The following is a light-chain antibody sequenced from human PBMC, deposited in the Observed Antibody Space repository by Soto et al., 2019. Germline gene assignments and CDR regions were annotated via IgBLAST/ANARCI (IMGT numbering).Light chain of an antibody. J-gene: IGKJ4*01. CDR2: GGS. CDR1: QSIRSSS. V-gene: IGKV3-20*01. CDR3: HQYGSSPRT. Sequence: EIVLTQSPGTLSLSPGERATLSCRASQSIRSSSLAWYQQKPGQAPRLLIYGGSSRATGIPDRFSGGGSGTDFSLTISRLETEDFSVYYCHQYGSSPRTCGGGTKVEIK.